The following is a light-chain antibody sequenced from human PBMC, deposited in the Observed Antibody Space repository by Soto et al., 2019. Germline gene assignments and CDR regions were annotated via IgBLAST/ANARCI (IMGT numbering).Light chain of an antibody. CDR3: QHYNSYSEV. V-gene: IGKV1-5*03. J-gene: IGKJ1*01. CDR1: QTISSW. Sequence: PMTQSPSTLSGSVGARVTITCRASQTISSWLAWYQQKQGTAPKLLIYKASTLKSGVPSRFSGSGSGTDLTIIISRLQPDDGATYYCQHYNSYSEVFGQGTKVDIK. CDR2: KAS.